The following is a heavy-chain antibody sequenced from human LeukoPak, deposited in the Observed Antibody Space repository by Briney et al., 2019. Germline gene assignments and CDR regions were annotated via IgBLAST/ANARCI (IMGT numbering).Heavy chain of an antibody. V-gene: IGHV4-59*06. Sequence: NPSETLSLTCTVSGGSISSYYWSWVRQLPGKGLEWIGSMYYGGDTYYNPSLTSRLTISADTSKSEFSVRLSSVTAADTAVYYCARVGYSGYDDRGAFDIWGQGTMVTVSS. CDR1: GGSISSYY. J-gene: IGHJ3*02. CDR3: ARVGYSGYDDRGAFDI. D-gene: IGHD5-12*01. CDR2: MYYGGDT.